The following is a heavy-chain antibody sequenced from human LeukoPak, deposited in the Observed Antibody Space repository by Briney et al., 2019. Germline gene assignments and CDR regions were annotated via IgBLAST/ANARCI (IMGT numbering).Heavy chain of an antibody. Sequence: GGSLRLSCAASGFTFSSYAMSWVRQAPGKGLEWVSVISGSGGSTYYRDSVKGRFTISRDNSKNTLYPQMNSLTAGDTAVYFCAKDGTTTVTFDYWGQGTLVTVSS. CDR2: ISGSGGST. D-gene: IGHD4-11*01. J-gene: IGHJ4*02. CDR1: GFTFSSYA. V-gene: IGHV3-23*01. CDR3: AKDGTTTVTFDY.